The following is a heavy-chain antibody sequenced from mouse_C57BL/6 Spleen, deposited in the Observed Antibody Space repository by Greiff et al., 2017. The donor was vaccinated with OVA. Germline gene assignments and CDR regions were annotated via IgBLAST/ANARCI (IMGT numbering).Heavy chain of an antibody. CDR3: ARDGYDGFAY. CDR2: ISSGSSTN. V-gene: IGHV5-17*01. J-gene: IGHJ3*01. D-gene: IGHD2-2*01. CDR1: GFTFSDYG. Sequence: EVKLVESGGGLVKPGGSLKLSCAASGFTFSDYGMHWVRQAPEKGLEWVAYISSGSSTNYYADTVKGRFTISRDNAKNTLFLQMTSLRSEDTAMYYCARDGYDGFAYWGQGTLVTVSA.